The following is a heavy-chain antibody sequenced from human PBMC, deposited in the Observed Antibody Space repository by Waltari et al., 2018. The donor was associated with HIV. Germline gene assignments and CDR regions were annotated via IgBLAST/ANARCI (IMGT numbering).Heavy chain of an antibody. CDR2: SRGSGVST. V-gene: IGHV3-23*01. CDR3: AKDRAPLRSSYPGDI. D-gene: IGHD1-26*01. Sequence: EVQLLESGGGLVQPGGSLRLSCAASGFTFSSYAMSWVRQAPGKGLEWVSASRGSGVSTYYADSVKGRFTISRDNSNNTLYLQMNSLRAEDTAVYYCAKDRAPLRSSYPGDIWGQGTMVTVSS. J-gene: IGHJ3*02. CDR1: GFTFSSYA.